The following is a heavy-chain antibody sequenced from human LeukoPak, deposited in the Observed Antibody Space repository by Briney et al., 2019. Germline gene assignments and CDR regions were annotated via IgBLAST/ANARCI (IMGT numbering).Heavy chain of an antibody. J-gene: IGHJ6*03. D-gene: IGHD6-19*01. CDR3: ATLAVAGRNYYYYMDV. Sequence: SETLSLTCTVSGGSISSYYWSWIRQPAGKGLEWIGRIYTSGSTNYNPSLKSRVTMSVDTSKNQFSLKLSSVTAADTAVYYCATLAVAGRNYYYYMDVWGKGTTVTVSS. CDR1: GGSISSYY. V-gene: IGHV4-4*07. CDR2: IYTSGST.